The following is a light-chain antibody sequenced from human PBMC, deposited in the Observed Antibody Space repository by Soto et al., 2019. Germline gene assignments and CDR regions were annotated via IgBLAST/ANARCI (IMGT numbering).Light chain of an antibody. CDR1: SSDVGAYNY. CDR2: DVA. V-gene: IGLV2-14*01. Sequence: QSALTQPASVSGSPGQSITISCTGTSSDVGAYNYVSWYQQQPGKAPKLMIYDVANRPSGVSNRFSGSKSGNTASLTISGLQAEDEADYYCSSYTSSNTLVVFGGGTKVTVL. J-gene: IGLJ2*01. CDR3: SSYTSSNTLVV.